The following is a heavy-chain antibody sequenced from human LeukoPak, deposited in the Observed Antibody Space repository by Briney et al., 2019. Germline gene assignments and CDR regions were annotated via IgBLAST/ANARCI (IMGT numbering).Heavy chain of an antibody. J-gene: IGHJ4*02. CDR1: GYTFTSYA. CDR3: ATSQAVAGFGDY. D-gene: IGHD6-19*01. V-gene: IGHV1-3*01. CDR2: INAGNGNT. Sequence: GASVKVSCKASGYTFTSYAMHWVRQAPGQRLEWMGWINAGNGNTKYSQKFQGRVTITRDTSASTAYMELSSLRSEDTAVYYCATSQAVAGFGDYWGQGTLVTVSS.